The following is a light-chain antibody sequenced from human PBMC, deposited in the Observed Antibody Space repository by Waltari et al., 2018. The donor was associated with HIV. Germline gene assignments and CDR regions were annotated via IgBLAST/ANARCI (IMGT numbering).Light chain of an antibody. CDR2: EAR. CDR3: SSYTIHAARV. Sequence: QSSLTQPASVSWSPGKSITISCTGSINDIGAYHYVSWYQPNPGKATKLIRSEARNRPSGVVNSCSGSTSGNTAPLPITGLQAADEADYYCSSYTIHAARVFGGGTKLTVL. V-gene: IGLV2-14*01. CDR1: INDIGAYHY. J-gene: IGLJ3*02.